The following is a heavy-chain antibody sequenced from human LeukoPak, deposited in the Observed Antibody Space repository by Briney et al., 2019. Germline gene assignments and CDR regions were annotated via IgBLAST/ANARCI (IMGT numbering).Heavy chain of an antibody. J-gene: IGHJ4*02. CDR1: GLTFSDYY. V-gene: IGHV3-11*04. CDR2: ISSSGSHI. Sequence: GGPLRLSCAASGLTFSDYYLSWIRQASGTGLGWVSHISSSGSHIYYADSVKGRFTISRDNAKNSLYLEMNSLIAEDTAVYYCARGARGYRYGSRFEYWGQGTLVTVSS. CDR3: ARGARGYRYGSRFEY. D-gene: IGHD5-18*01.